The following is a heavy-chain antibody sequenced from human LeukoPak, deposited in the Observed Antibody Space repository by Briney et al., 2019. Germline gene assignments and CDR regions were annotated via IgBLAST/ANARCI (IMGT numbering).Heavy chain of an antibody. CDR3: AKDVSFRRGHNFDASDL. J-gene: IGHJ3*01. D-gene: IGHD5-24*01. CDR1: GFKFADAP. Sequence: GGSLRLSCTASGFKFADAPMHWVRQPPGKGLEWIALITWGATGSYYADSVKGRFTISRDDSRNTLNSLRSEDTALYYCAKDVSFRRGHNFDASDLWGLGTMVIVSS. CDR2: ITWGATGS. V-gene: IGHV3-43*01.